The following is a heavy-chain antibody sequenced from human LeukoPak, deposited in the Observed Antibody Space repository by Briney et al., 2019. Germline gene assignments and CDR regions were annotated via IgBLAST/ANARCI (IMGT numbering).Heavy chain of an antibody. CDR2: ISSSSSYI. J-gene: IGHJ4*02. Sequence: GGSLRLSCAASGFTFSSYSMNWVRQAPGKGLEWVSSISSSSSYIYYADSVKGRFTISRDNAKNSLYLQMNSLRAEDTAVYYCAREGSGSHYNVVLDYWGQGTLVTVSS. CDR1: GFTFSSYS. D-gene: IGHD3-10*01. V-gene: IGHV3-21*01. CDR3: AREGSGSHYNVVLDY.